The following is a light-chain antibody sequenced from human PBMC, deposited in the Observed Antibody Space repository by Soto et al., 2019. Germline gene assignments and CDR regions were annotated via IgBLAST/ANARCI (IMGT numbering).Light chain of an antibody. J-gene: IGKJ3*01. CDR3: QQRSNTFT. CDR2: DAS. V-gene: IGKV3-11*01. CDR1: QSVSTY. Sequence: EIVLTQSPSTLSLSPWERAALSCRASQSVSTYLAWYQQTPGQAPRLLIYDASTRASGIPARFSGSGSGTDFTLTISSLQPEDSAVYYCQQRSNTFTFGPGTQVDIK.